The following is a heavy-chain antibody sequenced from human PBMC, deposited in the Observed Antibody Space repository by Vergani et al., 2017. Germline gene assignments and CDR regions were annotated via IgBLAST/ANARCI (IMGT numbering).Heavy chain of an antibody. V-gene: IGHV3-23*01. CDR2: ISGSGGNT. CDR3: ANARDPNCKGGNCYSYYYGLDL. J-gene: IGHJ6*02. Sequence: EVQLLESGGNLIQPGGSLRLSCGASGFTFSSYAMTWVRLAPGKGLQWVSAISGSGGNTFYTDSVKGRFTISRDNSKDTLYLQMNSLRVEDTAIYYCANARDPNCKGGNCYSYYYGLDLWGQGTTGTVSS. CDR1: GFTFSSYA. D-gene: IGHD2-21*01.